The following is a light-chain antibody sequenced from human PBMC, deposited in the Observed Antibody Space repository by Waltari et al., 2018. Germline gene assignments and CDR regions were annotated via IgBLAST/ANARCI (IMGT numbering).Light chain of an antibody. CDR1: GRDIGAYNY. Sequence: QSALTQPASVSGSPGQSITISCTGTGRDIGAYNYVYWYQQHPGKAPKLVIFHVNGRPSGVSPRFSGSKSAYTASLTISGLQAEDEADYYCSSYTATSNGLARVFGGGTKLTVL. CDR2: HVN. V-gene: IGLV2-14*03. J-gene: IGLJ2*01. CDR3: SSYTATSNGLARV.